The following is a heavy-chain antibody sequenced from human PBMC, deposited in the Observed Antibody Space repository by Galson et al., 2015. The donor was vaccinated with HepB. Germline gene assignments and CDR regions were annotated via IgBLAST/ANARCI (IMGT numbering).Heavy chain of an antibody. J-gene: IGHJ3*02. CDR2: ISSSSSYI. V-gene: IGHV3-21*01. CDR3: ARVGWELLWNAFDI. CDR1: GFTFSSYS. D-gene: IGHD1-26*01. Sequence: SLRLSCAASGFTFSSYSMNWVRQAPGKGLEWVSSISSSSSYIYSADSVKGRFTISRDNAENSLYLQMNSLRAEDTAVYYCARVGWELLWNAFDIWGQGTMVTVSS.